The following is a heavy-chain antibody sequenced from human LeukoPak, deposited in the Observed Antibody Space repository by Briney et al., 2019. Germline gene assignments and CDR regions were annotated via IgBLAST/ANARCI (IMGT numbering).Heavy chain of an antibody. V-gene: IGHV3-7*05. CDR3: ARVLQGYSDSSSSDY. D-gene: IGHD6-6*01. Sequence: PGGSLRLSCVASGSTFSSYWMTWVRQAPGKGLEWVANIKQDGSEKYYVDSVKGRFTISRDNAKNSLYLQMNSLRAEDTAVYYCARVLQGYSDSSSSDYWGQGTLVTVSS. CDR2: IKQDGSEK. J-gene: IGHJ4*02. CDR1: GSTFSSYW.